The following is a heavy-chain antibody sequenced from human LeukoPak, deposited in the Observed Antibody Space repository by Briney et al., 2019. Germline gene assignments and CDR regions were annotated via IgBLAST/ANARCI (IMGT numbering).Heavy chain of an antibody. CDR1: GYSFTTYW. Sequence: GESLKISCQSSGYSFTTYWISWVRQMAGKGLEWMGRIDPSDSYTNYSPSIQVHVTFSIDKSISTAYLQWSSLEASDTAIYYCARHGCRGRNCYPHFDYWGQGTLVTVSS. J-gene: IGHJ4*02. V-gene: IGHV5-10-1*01. D-gene: IGHD2-15*01. CDR2: IDPSDSYT. CDR3: ARHGCRGRNCYPHFDY.